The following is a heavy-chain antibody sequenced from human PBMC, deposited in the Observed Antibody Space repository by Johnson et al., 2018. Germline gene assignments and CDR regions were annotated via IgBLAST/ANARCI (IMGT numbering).Heavy chain of an antibody. CDR3: ARPSLTIFGALDV. CDR1: GFTFSNYG. J-gene: IGHJ6*04. Sequence: QVQLVQSGGGVVQPGRSLRLSCAASGFTFSNYGIHWVRQAPGKGLEWVAVIWYDGSNKYYADSVKGRFTISRDNSKNTLYLQMNSLRAEDTALYYCARPSLTIFGALDVWGKGTTVTVSS. V-gene: IGHV3-33*08. D-gene: IGHD3-9*01. CDR2: IWYDGSNK.